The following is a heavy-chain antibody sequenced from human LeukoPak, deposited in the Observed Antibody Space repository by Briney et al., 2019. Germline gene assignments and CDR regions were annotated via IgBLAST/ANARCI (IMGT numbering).Heavy chain of an antibody. D-gene: IGHD2-2*01. J-gene: IGHJ5*02. Sequence: ASVKVSCKASGYTFTSYYMHWVRQAPGQGLEWMGIINPSGGSTSYAQKFQGRVTMTRDTSTSTVYMELSSLRSEDTAVYYCARGRSLGYCSSTSCYSAWFDPWGQGTLVTVSS. V-gene: IGHV1-46*01. CDR1: GYTFTSYY. CDR2: INPSGGST. CDR3: ARGRSLGYCSSTSCYSAWFDP.